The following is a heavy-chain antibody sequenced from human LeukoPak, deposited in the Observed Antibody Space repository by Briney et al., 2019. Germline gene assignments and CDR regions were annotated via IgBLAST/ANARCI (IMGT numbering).Heavy chain of an antibody. CDR1: GYTFTGYY. CDR3: ARDLGYSGYDYVPYYFDY. D-gene: IGHD5-12*01. V-gene: IGHV1-2*02. J-gene: IGHJ4*02. Sequence: ASVKVSCKASGYTFTGYYMHWVRQAPGQGLEWMGWTNPNSGGTNYAQKFQGRVTMTRDTSISTAYMELSRLRSDDTAVYYCARDLGYSGYDYVPYYFDYWGQGTLVTVSS. CDR2: TNPNSGGT.